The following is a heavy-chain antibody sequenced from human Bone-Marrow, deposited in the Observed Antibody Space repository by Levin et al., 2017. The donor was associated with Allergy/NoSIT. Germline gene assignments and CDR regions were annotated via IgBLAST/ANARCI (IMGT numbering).Heavy chain of an antibody. CDR1: GYTFTSYD. Sequence: ASVKVSCKASGYTFTSYDINWVRQATGQGLEWMGWMNPNSGNTGYAQKFQGRVTMTRNTSISTAYMELSSLRSEDTAVYYCARGQKGYYYGSGSWCSWFDPWGQGTLVTVSS. D-gene: IGHD3-10*01. CDR3: ARGQKGYYYGSGSWCSWFDP. CDR2: MNPNSGNT. V-gene: IGHV1-8*01. J-gene: IGHJ5*02.